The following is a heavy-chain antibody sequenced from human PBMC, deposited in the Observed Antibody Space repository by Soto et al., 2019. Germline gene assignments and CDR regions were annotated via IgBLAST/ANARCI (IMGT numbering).Heavy chain of an antibody. CDR2: ISNSGNTI. CDR3: ARDIDDRDYYYGLDV. D-gene: IGHD1-26*01. CDR1: GFAFKNYE. V-gene: IGHV3-48*03. Sequence: GGSLRLSCVASGFAFKNYEMNWVRQAPGKGLEWISYISNSGNTIYVADSMRGRFTISRDNAKTSLFLQMNSLRADDTAVYYCARDIDDRDYYYGLDVWGQGTTVTVSS. J-gene: IGHJ6*02.